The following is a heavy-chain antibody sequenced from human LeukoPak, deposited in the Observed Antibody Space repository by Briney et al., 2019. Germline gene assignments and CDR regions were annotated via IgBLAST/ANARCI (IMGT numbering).Heavy chain of an antibody. CDR2: IYYSGST. CDR1: GGSISSYY. D-gene: IGHD3-10*01. J-gene: IGHJ6*03. V-gene: IGHV4-59*01. CDR3: ARVLFGSGSLTNNYYYYYYMDV. Sequence: SETLSLTCTVSGGSISSYYWSWIRQPPGKGLEWIGYIYYSGSTNYNPSLKSRVTISVDTSKNQFSLKLSSVTAADTAVYYCARVLFGSGSLTNNYYYYYYMDVWGKGTTVTVSS.